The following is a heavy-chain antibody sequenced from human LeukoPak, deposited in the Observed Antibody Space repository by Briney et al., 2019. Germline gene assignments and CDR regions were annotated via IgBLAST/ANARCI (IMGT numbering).Heavy chain of an antibody. CDR3: SRRLPFDY. J-gene: IGHJ4*02. D-gene: IGHD2-15*01. Sequence: GGSLRLSCAASGFTFSSYAMHWVRQAPGKGLEWVAVVSYDGSYKYYADSVKGRFTISRDNSKNTLYLQMSSLSAEDTAVYYCSRRLPFDYWGQGTLVTVSS. CDR1: GFTFSSYA. V-gene: IGHV3-30*14. CDR2: VSYDGSYK.